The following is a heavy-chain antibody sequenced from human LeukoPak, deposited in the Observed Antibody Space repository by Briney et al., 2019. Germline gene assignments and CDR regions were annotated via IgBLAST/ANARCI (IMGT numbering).Heavy chain of an antibody. CDR2: IYHSGST. CDR3: AREVSGYYGSGN. J-gene: IGHJ4*02. V-gene: IGHV4-38-2*02. D-gene: IGHD3-10*01. CDR1: GYSISSGYY. Sequence: SETLSLTCTVSGYSISSGYYWGWIRQPPGKGLEWIGSIYHSGSTYYNPSLKSRVTISVDTSKNQFSLKLSSVTAADTAVYYCAREVSGYYGSGNWGQGTLVTVSS.